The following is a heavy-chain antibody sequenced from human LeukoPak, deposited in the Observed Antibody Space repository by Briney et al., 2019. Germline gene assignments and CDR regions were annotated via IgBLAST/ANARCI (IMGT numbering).Heavy chain of an antibody. Sequence: TGGSLRLSCAASGFTFSSYGMHGVRKAPGKGLEWVAVIWYDGSNKYYADFVKGRFTISRDNSKNTLYLQMNSLRAEDTAVYYCARVIGYCSSTSCYDYYYYGMDVWGQGTTVTVSS. CDR1: GFTFSSYG. V-gene: IGHV3-33*01. J-gene: IGHJ6*02. D-gene: IGHD2-2*01. CDR2: IWYDGSNK. CDR3: ARVIGYCSSTSCYDYYYYGMDV.